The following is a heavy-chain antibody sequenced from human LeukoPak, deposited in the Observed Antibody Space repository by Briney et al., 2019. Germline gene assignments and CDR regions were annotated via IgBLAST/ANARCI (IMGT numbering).Heavy chain of an antibody. CDR2: TRNKANSYTT. D-gene: IGHD5-12*01. V-gene: IGHV3-72*01. CDR3: ARATGVVATRGDHFDY. CDR1: GFTFSDHY. J-gene: IGHJ4*02. Sequence: PGGSLRLSCAASGFTFSDHYMDWVRQAPGKGLEWVGRTRNKANSYTTEYAASVKGRFTISRDDSKNSLYLQMNSLKTEDTAVYYCARATGVVATRGDHFDYWGQGTLVTVSS.